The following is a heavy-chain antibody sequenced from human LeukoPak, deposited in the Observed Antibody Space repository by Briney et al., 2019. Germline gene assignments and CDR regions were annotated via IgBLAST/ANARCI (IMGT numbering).Heavy chain of an antibody. J-gene: IGHJ4*02. V-gene: IGHV4-34*01. Sequence: SETLSLTCAVYGESFSGYFWSWLRQPPGKGLEGIGEINHSGSTNYNPSLKSRVTISVDTSKNQFFLKLTSVTAADTAVYYCARGVGGSWYLGDLDYWGQGTLVTVSS. CDR2: INHSGST. CDR3: ARGVGGSWYLGDLDY. D-gene: IGHD6-13*01. CDR1: GESFSGYF.